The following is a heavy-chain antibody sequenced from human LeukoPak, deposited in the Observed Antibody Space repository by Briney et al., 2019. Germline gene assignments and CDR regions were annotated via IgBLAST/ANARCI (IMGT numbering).Heavy chain of an antibody. Sequence: SETLSLTCAVYGGSFSGYYWSWIRQPPGKGLEWIGEINHSGSTNYNPSLKSRVTISVDTSKNQFSLKLSSVTAADTAVYYCASFPLSGIAARPWGQGTLVTVSS. CDR1: GGSFSGYY. CDR2: INHSGST. CDR3: ASFPLSGIAARP. V-gene: IGHV4-34*01. J-gene: IGHJ5*02. D-gene: IGHD6-6*01.